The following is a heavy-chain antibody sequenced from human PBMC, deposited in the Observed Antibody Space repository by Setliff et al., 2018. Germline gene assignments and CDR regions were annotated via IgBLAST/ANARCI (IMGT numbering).Heavy chain of an antibody. J-gene: IGHJ3*02. CDR2: INPILGIA. V-gene: IGHV1-69*10. CDR3: ARALITMVVVGAFDI. D-gene: IGHD3-22*01. Sequence: VASVKVSCKASGYTFTGYYMHWVRQAPGQGLEWMGWINPILGIANYAQKFQGRVTITADKSTSTAYMELSSLRSEDTAVYYCARALITMVVVGAFDIWGQGTMVTVSS. CDR1: GYTFTGYY.